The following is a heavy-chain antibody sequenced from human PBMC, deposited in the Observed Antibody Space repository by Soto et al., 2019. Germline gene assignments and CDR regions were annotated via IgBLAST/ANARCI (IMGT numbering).Heavy chain of an antibody. J-gene: IGHJ3*01. V-gene: IGHV3-11*06. Sequence: QVQLVESGGGLVKPGGSLRLSCAASGFTFSGYYMAWIRQAPGKGLEWNSYISTIGSRYTHYADSVKGRFTISRDDADNSLFLQMNSLRVEDSGLYFCARVVRRAGRIAFDFWGQGTMVTVSS. CDR2: ISTIGSR. CDR3: ARVVRRAGRIAFDF. CDR1: GFTFSGYY.